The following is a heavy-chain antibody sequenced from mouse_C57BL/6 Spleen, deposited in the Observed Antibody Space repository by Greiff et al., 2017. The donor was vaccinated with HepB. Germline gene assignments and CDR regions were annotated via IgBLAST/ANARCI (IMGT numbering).Heavy chain of an antibody. Sequence: QVQLKQPGAELVKPGASVKLSCKASGYTFTSYWMHWVKQRPGQGLEWIGMIHPNSGSTNYNEKFKSKATLTVDKSSSTAYMQLSSLTSEDSAVYYCARSRGDYYFDYWGQGTTLTVSS. J-gene: IGHJ2*01. V-gene: IGHV1-64*01. CDR2: IHPNSGST. D-gene: IGHD2-13*01. CDR1: GYTFTSYW. CDR3: ARSRGDYYFDY.